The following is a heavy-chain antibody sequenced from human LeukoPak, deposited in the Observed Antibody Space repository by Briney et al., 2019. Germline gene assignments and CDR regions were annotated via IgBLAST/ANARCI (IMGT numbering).Heavy chain of an antibody. V-gene: IGHV4-34*01. CDR2: INHSGST. D-gene: IGHD3-10*01. CDR3: ARMVRGVIDYYGMDV. CDR1: GGSISSYY. J-gene: IGHJ6*02. Sequence: SETLSLTCTVSGGSISSYYWSWIRQPPGKGLEWIGEINHSGSTNYNPSLKSRVTISGDTSKNQFSLKLSSVTAADTAVYYCARMVRGVIDYYGMDVWGQGTTVTVSS.